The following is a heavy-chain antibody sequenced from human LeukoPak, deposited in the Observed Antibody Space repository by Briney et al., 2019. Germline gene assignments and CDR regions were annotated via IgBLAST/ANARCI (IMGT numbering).Heavy chain of an antibody. CDR1: GGSISSGSYY. V-gene: IGHV4-61*02. D-gene: IGHD3-22*01. J-gene: IGHJ3*02. Sequence: SQTLSLTCTVSGGSISSGSYYWSWIRQPAGKGLEWIGRIYTSGSTNYNPPLRSRVTISVDTSKNQFSLKLSSVSAADTAVYYCARKSMIVVPQGFDIWGQGTMVTVSS. CDR2: IYTSGST. CDR3: ARKSMIVVPQGFDI.